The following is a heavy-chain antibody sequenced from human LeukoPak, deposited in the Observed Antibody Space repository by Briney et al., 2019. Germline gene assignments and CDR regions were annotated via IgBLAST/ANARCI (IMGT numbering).Heavy chain of an antibody. Sequence: GSLRLSCAASGFSLSTYWMSWIRQPPGKGLEWIGEINHSGSTNYNPSLKSRVTISVDTSKNQFSLKLSSVTAADTAVYYCARFGLGIFGYWGQGTLVTVSS. CDR2: INHSGST. D-gene: IGHD7-27*01. J-gene: IGHJ4*02. CDR1: GFSLSTYW. V-gene: IGHV4-34*01. CDR3: ARFGLGIFGY.